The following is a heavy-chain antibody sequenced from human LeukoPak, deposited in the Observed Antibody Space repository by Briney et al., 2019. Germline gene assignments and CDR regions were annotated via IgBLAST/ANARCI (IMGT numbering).Heavy chain of an antibody. V-gene: IGHV3-30*02. CDR3: AKDIRRGDNYGYDQFAY. CDR2: IQFDGSKK. CDR1: GFTFSNYG. J-gene: IGHJ4*02. D-gene: IGHD5-18*01. Sequence: GGSLRLSYVASGFTFSNYGMHWARQAPGKGLEWVAFIQFDGSKKYYADSVKGRFTISRDDSKNTLYLQMNSLRAEDTAVYYCAKDIRRGDNYGYDQFAYWGQGTLVTVSS.